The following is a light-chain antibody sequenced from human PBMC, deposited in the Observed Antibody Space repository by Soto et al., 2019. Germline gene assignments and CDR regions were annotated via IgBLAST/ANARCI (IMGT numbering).Light chain of an antibody. J-gene: IGKJ1*01. CDR2: VAS. Sequence: IVMTQSPATLSVSPGERATLSCRASQTIDNKLAWYQKRPGQAPRLLIYVASIRATGIPDRFSGSGSGTEFTLTISGLQSEDFGVYYCQQYKDWRTFGQATTVDIK. CDR3: QQYKDWRT. V-gene: IGKV3-15*01. CDR1: QTIDNK.